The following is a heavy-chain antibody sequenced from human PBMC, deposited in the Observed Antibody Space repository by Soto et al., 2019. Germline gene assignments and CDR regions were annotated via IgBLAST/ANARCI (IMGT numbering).Heavy chain of an antibody. CDR3: AKAYSGRYTWFDP. CDR1: GFTFISYA. D-gene: IGHD1-26*01. V-gene: IGHV3-23*01. J-gene: IGHJ5*02. CDR2: ISGSGGST. Sequence: GGSLRLSCAASGFTFISYAMSWCRHSPGKGLEWVSAISGSGGSTYYADSVKGRFTISRDNSKNTLYLQMNSLRAEDTAVYYCAKAYSGRYTWFDPWGQGTLVTVSS.